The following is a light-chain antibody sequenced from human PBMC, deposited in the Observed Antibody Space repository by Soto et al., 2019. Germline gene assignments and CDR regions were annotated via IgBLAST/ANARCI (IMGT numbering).Light chain of an antibody. CDR1: QGIAND. Sequence: DIQMTQSPSSLSASVGDRVTITCRASQGIANDLGWYQQKPGKAPKRLIYVASNLQSGVPSRFSGSGSGTEFALTISSLQPEDVTTYYCLQHSSYPWTFGQGTKVEIK. CDR2: VAS. CDR3: LQHSSYPWT. J-gene: IGKJ1*01. V-gene: IGKV1-17*01.